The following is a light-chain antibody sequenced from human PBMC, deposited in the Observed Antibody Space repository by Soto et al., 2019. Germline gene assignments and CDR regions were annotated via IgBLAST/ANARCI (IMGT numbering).Light chain of an antibody. Sequence: QSALTQPASVSGSPGQSITISCTGTSRDVGGYKHVAWYQQHPGKAPKLMIFEVSNRPSGVSNRFSASKSGNTASLTISGLQAEDEADYFCSSYRYGATLVFGGGTKLTVL. CDR2: EVS. V-gene: IGLV2-14*01. CDR1: SRDVGGYKH. CDR3: SSYRYGATLV. J-gene: IGLJ2*01.